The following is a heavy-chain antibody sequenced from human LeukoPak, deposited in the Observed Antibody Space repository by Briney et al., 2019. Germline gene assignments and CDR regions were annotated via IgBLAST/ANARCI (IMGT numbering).Heavy chain of an antibody. J-gene: IGHJ4*02. V-gene: IGHV3-30*04. CDR3: ARTYSGYDYYFDY. D-gene: IGHD5-12*01. CDR1: GFTFSSYV. CDR2: ISYDGSNE. Sequence: GRSLRLSCAASGFTFSSYVMHWVRQAPGKGLEWVAIISYDGSNEYYADSVKGRFTISRDNSKNTLYLQMNSLRAEDTAVYYCARTYSGYDYYFDYWGQGTLVTVSS.